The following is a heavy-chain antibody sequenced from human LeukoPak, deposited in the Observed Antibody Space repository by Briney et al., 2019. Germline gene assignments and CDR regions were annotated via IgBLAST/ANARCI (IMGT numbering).Heavy chain of an antibody. V-gene: IGHV3-7*01. CDR3: ARAGQYYDFWSGYSNFDY. Sequence: GGSLRLSCSASGFTSNTYWMTWVRQAPGKGLEWVANIKQDGSEKYYVDSVKGRFTISRDNAKNSLYLQMNSLRAEDTAVYYCARAGQYYDFWSGYSNFDYWGQGTLVTVSS. D-gene: IGHD3-3*01. CDR1: GFTSNTYW. J-gene: IGHJ4*02. CDR2: IKQDGSEK.